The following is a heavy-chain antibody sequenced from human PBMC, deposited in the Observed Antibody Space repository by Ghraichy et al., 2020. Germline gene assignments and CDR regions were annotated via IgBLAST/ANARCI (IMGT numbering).Heavy chain of an antibody. Sequence: GGSLRLSCAASGFTFSSYWMHWVRQAPGKRLVWVSRINSDGSSTSYADSVKGRFTISRDNAKNTLYLQMNSLRAEDTAVYYCARDLGYYYGSGSFFLAAGVSGATDYWGQGTLVTVSS. CDR1: GFTFSSYW. CDR2: INSDGSST. D-gene: IGHD3-10*01. V-gene: IGHV3-74*01. CDR3: ARDLGYYYGSGSFFLAAGVSGATDY. J-gene: IGHJ4*02.